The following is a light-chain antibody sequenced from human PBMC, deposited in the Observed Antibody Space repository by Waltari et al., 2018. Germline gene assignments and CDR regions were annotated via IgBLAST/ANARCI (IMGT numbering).Light chain of an antibody. V-gene: IGLV1-51*01. CDR2: DNN. CDR3: ATWDSRLSVVV. CDR1: SSNIGNND. J-gene: IGLJ3*02. Sequence: QSVLTQPPSVSAAPGQKVTISCSGSSSNIGNNDVSWYQQFPGTAPKLLITDNNKRPFGIPCRFSGSKSGTSATLGITGLQTGDEADYYCATWDSRLSVVVFGGGTKVTVL.